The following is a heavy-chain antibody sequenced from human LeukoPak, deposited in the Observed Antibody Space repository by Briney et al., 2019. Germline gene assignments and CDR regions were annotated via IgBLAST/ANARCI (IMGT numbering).Heavy chain of an antibody. CDR2: IYYSGST. CDR1: GGSISSYY. V-gene: IGHV4-59*12. Sequence: SETLSLTCTVSGGSISSYYWSWIRQPPGKGLEWIGYIYYSGSTNYNPSLKSRVTISVDTSKNQFSLKLSSVTAADTAVYYCARDNRGLRAAFDIWGQGTMVTVSS. D-gene: IGHD7-27*01. CDR3: ARDNRGLRAAFDI. J-gene: IGHJ3*02.